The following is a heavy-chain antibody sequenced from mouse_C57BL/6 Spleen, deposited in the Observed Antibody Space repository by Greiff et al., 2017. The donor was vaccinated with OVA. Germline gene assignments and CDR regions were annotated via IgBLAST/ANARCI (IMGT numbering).Heavy chain of an antibody. CDR1: GFTFSDYY. Sequence: EVMLVESEGGLVQPGRSMKLSCTASGFTFSDYYMAWVRQVPEKGLEWVANINYDGSSTYYLDSLKSRFIISRDNAKNILYLQMSSLKSEDTATYYCARDLLPVYYAMDYWGQGTSVTVSS. CDR3: ARDLLPVYYAMDY. J-gene: IGHJ4*01. D-gene: IGHD2-1*01. CDR2: INYDGSST. V-gene: IGHV5-16*01.